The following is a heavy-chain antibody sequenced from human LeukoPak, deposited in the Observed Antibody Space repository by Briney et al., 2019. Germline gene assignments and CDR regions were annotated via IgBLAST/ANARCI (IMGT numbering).Heavy chain of an antibody. Sequence: GGSLRLSCAASWFTVSSNYMSWVRQAPGKGLEWVSVIYSGGSTYYADSVKGRFAISRDNSKNTLYLQMNTLRAEDTAVYYCARDIRGVFDYWGQGTLVTVSS. V-gene: IGHV3-53*01. D-gene: IGHD1-14*01. CDR2: IYSGGST. J-gene: IGHJ4*02. CDR1: WFTVSSNY. CDR3: ARDIRGVFDY.